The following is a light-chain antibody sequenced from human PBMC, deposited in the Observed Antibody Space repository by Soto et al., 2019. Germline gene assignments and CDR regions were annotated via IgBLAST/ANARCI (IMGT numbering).Light chain of an antibody. CDR3: QQYGASPFT. J-gene: IGKJ3*01. CDR2: GAS. CDR1: RHVYINA. V-gene: IGKV3-20*01. Sequence: VVLTQSPATLSLSPGDRATLSCRASRHVYINALGWYQQKPGRTPTLLIYGASTRATDIPARFSASGSGTDFSLTISGVEPEDSAVYYCQQYGASPFTFGPGTRLEIK.